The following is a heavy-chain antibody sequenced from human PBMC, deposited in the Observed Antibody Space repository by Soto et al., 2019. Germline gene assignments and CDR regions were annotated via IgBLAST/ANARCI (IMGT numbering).Heavy chain of an antibody. CDR3: ARLSNGGGYGSGGRCYYMDV. CDR1: GGSISSSSYY. CDR2: IYYSGST. V-gene: IGHV4-39*01. Sequence: PSETLSLTCTVSGGSISSSSYYWGWIRQPPGKGLEWIGSIYYSGSTYYNPSLKSRDTISVDTSKNQFSLKLSSVTAVDTAVYYFARLSNGGGYGSGGRCYYMDVWGKGTTVTVSS. J-gene: IGHJ6*03. D-gene: IGHD2-15*01.